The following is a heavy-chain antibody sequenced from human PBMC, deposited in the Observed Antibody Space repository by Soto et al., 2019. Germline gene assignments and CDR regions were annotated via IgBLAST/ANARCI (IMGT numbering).Heavy chain of an antibody. CDR1: GFIFDDFA. CDR3: TKVGGLYDFWSGPLHFDL. Sequence: EAQLVESGGGLVQPGRSLRLSCAGSGFIFDDFAIHWVRQAPGKGLEWVSGISWNSDSIGYADCVKGRFTISRDNAKNALFLIMNSLRVEDTALYYCTKVGGLYDFWSGPLHFDLWGQGTLVTVSS. J-gene: IGHJ4*02. CDR2: ISWNSDSI. V-gene: IGHV3-9*01. D-gene: IGHD3-3*01.